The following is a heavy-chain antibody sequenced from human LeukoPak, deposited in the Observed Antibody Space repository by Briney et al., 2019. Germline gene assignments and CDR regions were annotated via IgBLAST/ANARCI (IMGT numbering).Heavy chain of an antibody. J-gene: IGHJ4*02. CDR2: IKEDGSEK. CDR3: ARDSLAGAFFHY. Sequence: PGGSLRLSCAASGVTFSSYWMTWVRQAPGKGLEWLANIKEDGSEKYYVESVKGRFTISRDNAKNSLYLQMNSLRAEDTAVYYCARDSLAGAFFHYWGQGTLVTVSS. CDR1: GVTFSSYW. D-gene: IGHD6-13*01. V-gene: IGHV3-7*01.